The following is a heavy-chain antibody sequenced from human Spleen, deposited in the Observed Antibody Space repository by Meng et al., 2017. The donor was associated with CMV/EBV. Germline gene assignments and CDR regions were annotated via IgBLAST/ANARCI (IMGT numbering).Heavy chain of an antibody. CDR1: SISSSGYY. J-gene: IGHJ5*01. V-gene: IGHV4-31*02. CDR3: ARGGTYCGGDCYSSFDP. Sequence: SISSSGYYWTWIRQHPGKGLEWIVYIYSSESTYYNPSFKSRVTISLDTSRNQFSLRLISVTAADTAVYFCARGGTYCGGDCYSSFDPWGQGTLVTVSS. CDR2: IYSSEST. D-gene: IGHD2-21*01.